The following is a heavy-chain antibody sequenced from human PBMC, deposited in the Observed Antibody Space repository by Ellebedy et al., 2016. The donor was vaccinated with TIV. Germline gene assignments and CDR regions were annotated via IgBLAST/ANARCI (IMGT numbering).Heavy chain of an antibody. CDR2: IKKDGSEK. CDR3: RRARDGDVG. J-gene: IGHJ1*01. V-gene: IGHV3-7*01. CDR1: GFTFSSYW. Sequence: GESLKISCAASGFTFSSYWMTWIRQAPGKGLAWVANIKKDGSEKNYVDSVKGRFTISRDNAKNSLYLQMNSLRAEDTAVYYCRRARDGDVGWGQGTLVTVSS. D-gene: IGHD4-17*01.